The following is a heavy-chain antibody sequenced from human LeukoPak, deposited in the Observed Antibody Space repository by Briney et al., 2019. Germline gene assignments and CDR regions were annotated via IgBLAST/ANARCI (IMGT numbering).Heavy chain of an antibody. Sequence: GGSLRLSCSASGFXFNSYPVHWVRQAPGKGLEYVSGISRNGGSTYYADSVKGRFTISRDNSKNTLYLQVSSLRAEDTAVYYCVKESGFMVAPNSAFDIWGQGTMVTVSS. CDR3: VKESGFMVAPNSAFDI. CDR2: ISRNGGST. V-gene: IGHV3-64D*06. J-gene: IGHJ3*02. CDR1: GFXFNSYP. D-gene: IGHD4/OR15-4a*01.